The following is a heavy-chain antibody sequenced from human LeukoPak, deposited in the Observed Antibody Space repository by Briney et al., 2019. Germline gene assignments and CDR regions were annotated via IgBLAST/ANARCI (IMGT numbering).Heavy chain of an antibody. J-gene: IGHJ4*02. CDR1: GGSIRSY. Sequence: SETLSLTCTVSGGSIRSYWSWIRQPAGKGLEWIGYIYYSGSTNYIPSLKSRVTISVDTSKNQFSLKLSSVTAADTAVYYCAREGVGAGGFDYWGQGTLVTVSS. CDR2: IYYSGST. V-gene: IGHV4-59*01. CDR3: AREGVGAGGFDY. D-gene: IGHD1-26*01.